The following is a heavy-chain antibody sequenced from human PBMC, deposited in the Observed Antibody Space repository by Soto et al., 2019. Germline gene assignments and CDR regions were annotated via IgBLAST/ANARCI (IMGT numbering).Heavy chain of an antibody. D-gene: IGHD1-7*01. J-gene: IGHJ4*02. V-gene: IGHV3-74*01. CDR2: INGNADNS. CDR1: GFSFVSYW. CDR3: AKDRVGGTFYTPLGF. Sequence: EVQLAESGGGLVLTGGSLRLSCAASGFSFVSYWMHWVRQVPGEGLAWVSRINGNADNSDYADSVKGRFTISRDNAMNRLYLQMDSLRADDTGVYYCAKDRVGGTFYTPLGFWGQGTLVTVSS.